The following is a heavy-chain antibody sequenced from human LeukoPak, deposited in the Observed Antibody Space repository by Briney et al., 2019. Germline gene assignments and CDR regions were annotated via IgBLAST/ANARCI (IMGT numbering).Heavy chain of an antibody. CDR2: ISGSTTYI. Sequence: GGSLRLSCAASGFTFSRCTMNWVRQAPGKGLEWVSSISGSTTYIYYADSVRGRFTISRDDAKNSLYLQINSLRAEDTALYYCAIDPDYYDSSGGSWGQGTLVTVSS. J-gene: IGHJ5*02. CDR3: AIDPDYYDSSGGS. CDR1: GFTFSRCT. V-gene: IGHV3-21*01. D-gene: IGHD3-22*01.